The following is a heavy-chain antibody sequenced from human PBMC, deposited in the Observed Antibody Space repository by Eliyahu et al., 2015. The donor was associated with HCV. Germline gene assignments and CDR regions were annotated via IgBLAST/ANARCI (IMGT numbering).Heavy chain of an antibody. CDR1: GFPFSSYX. J-gene: IGHJ6*02. CDR3: ARENSGYDYGLYYYYGMDV. CDR2: ISSSSSYI. Sequence: EVQLVESGGGLVKPGGSXRXSCXASGFPFSSYXXTWVRQAPGKGLEWVSSISSSSSYIYYADSVKGRFTISRDNAKNSLYLQMNSLRAEDTAVYYCARENSGYDYGLYYYYGMDVWGQGTTVTVSS. V-gene: IGHV3-21*01. D-gene: IGHD5-12*01.